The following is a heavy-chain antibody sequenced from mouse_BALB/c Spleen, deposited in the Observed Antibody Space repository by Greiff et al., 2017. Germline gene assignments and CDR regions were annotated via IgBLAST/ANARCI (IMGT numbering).Heavy chain of an antibody. J-gene: IGHJ2*01. CDR3: TRLSTTAYYFDY. V-gene: IGHV1-15*01. CDR1: GYTFTDYE. D-gene: IGHD1-2*01. CDR2: IDPETGGT. Sequence: QVQLQQSGAELVRPGASVTLSCTASGYTFTDYEMHWVKQTPVHGLEWIGAIDPETGGTAYNQKFKGKATLTADKSSSTAYMELRSLTSEDSAVYYCTRLSTTAYYFDYWGQGTTLTVSS.